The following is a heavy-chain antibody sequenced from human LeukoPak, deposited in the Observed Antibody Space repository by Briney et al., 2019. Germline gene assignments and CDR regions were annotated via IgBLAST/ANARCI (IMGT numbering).Heavy chain of an antibody. V-gene: IGHV4-59*08. D-gene: IGHD6-6*01. J-gene: IGHJ4*02. CDR2: IYYSGTV. CDR1: GDSLTSYE. Sequence: SETLSLTSTVSGDSLTSYEWSWVRQPPGKGLQWIGYIYYSGTVNYNPSLKRRVTISVDTSKNQFSLNLSSVTAADTAVYYCARLGASCDFGAEGALVTVSS. CDR3: ARLGASCDF.